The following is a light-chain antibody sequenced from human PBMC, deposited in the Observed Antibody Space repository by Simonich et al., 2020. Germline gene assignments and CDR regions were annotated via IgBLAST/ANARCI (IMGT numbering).Light chain of an antibody. CDR2: GAS. Sequence: EIVMTQSPATLSVSPGERATLSCMAIQSVSSNLACYQQKPVQAPRLLIYGASTRATGIPARFSGSGSGTEFTLTISSLQSEDFAVYYCQQYNNWPYTFGQGTKLEIK. CDR3: QQYNNWPYT. CDR1: QSVSSN. J-gene: IGKJ2*01. V-gene: IGKV3-15*01.